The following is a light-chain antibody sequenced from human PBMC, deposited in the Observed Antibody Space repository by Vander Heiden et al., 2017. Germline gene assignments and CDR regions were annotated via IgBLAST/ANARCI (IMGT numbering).Light chain of an antibody. CDR2: EVS. V-gene: IGKV2D-29*01. Sequence: VLTLTPLSLSVPPGHPPSLSCPSRQTLLHSDGKTYLYWYLQKPGQPPQLLIYEVSNRFSGVTDRFSGSGSGTDFTLKISRVEAEDVGVYYCMQSIQLPLTFGGGTKVEIK. CDR3: MQSIQLPLT. J-gene: IGKJ4*01. CDR1: QTLLHSDGKTY.